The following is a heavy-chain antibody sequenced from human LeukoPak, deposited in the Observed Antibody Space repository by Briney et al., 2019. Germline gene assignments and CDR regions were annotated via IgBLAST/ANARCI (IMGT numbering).Heavy chain of an antibody. CDR1: GGSISSSSYY. Sequence: SETLSLTCTVSGGSISSSSYYWGWIRQPPGKGLEWIGSIYVIGSTYYNPSLRSRVSMSLDTSKNQFSLKLSSVTAADTAVYYCATSPRWVSGYDYGSPYYFDQWGQGTLVTVSS. CDR3: ATSPRWVSGYDYGSPYYFDQ. J-gene: IGHJ4*02. V-gene: IGHV4-39*07. D-gene: IGHD5-12*01. CDR2: IYVIGST.